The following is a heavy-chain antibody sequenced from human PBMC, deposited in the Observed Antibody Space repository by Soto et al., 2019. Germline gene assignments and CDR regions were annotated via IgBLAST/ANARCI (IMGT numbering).Heavy chain of an antibody. CDR3: ARDRVYSTMVRVDAFDI. CDR1: GFTFSSYE. D-gene: IGHD3-10*01. J-gene: IGHJ3*02. V-gene: IGHV3-48*03. Sequence: EVQLVESGGGLVQPGGSLRLSCAASGFTFSSYEMNLVRQAPGKGLEWVSYISSSGSTIYYADSVKGRFTISRDNAKNSLYLQMNSVRAEDTAVYYCARDRVYSTMVRVDAFDIWGQGTMVTVSS. CDR2: ISSSGSTI.